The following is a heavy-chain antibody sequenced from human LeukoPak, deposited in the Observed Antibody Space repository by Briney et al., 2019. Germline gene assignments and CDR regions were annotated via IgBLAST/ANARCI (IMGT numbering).Heavy chain of an antibody. J-gene: IGHJ4*02. CDR1: GFTFSTYW. CDR3: AREKQLVPALDY. D-gene: IGHD6-13*01. V-gene: IGHV3-74*01. Sequence: GGSLRLSCAASGFTFSTYWMHWVRQAPGKGLVWVSRMNTDANSTTYADSVKGRFTISRDNAKNTVSLQMNSLRAEDTAVYYCAREKQLVPALDYWGQGTLVTVSS. CDR2: MNTDANST.